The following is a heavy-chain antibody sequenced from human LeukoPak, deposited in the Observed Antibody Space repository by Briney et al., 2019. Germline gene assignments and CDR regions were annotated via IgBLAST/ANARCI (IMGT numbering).Heavy chain of an antibody. CDR2: IYYSGST. CDR3: ARSDYDFWSGSERRAGENWFDP. D-gene: IGHD3-3*01. CDR1: GGSISSYH. Sequence: PSETLSLTCTDSGGSISSYHWSWIRQPPGKGLEWIGYIYYSGSTNYNPSLKSRVTISVDTSKNQFSLKLSSVTAADTAVYYCARSDYDFWSGSERRAGENWFDPWGQGTLVTVSS. J-gene: IGHJ5*02. V-gene: IGHV4-59*01.